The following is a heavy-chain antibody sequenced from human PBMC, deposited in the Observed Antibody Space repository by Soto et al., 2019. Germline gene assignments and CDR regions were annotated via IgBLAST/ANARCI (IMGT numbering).Heavy chain of an antibody. V-gene: IGHV3-7*03. CDR2: IRQDGSEA. D-gene: IGHD3-16*01. CDR3: ATLPGGFGLDV. CDR1: GFTFTDYY. J-gene: IGHJ6*02. Sequence: EVQLVESGGGLVQPGGSLRLSCEASGFTFTDYYINWIRQAPGKGLEWLANIRQDGSEAYYVDSVRGRFTMTRDNAKNSVYLQMNGLRAEDKAVYYCATLPGGFGLDVWGQGTTVTVSS.